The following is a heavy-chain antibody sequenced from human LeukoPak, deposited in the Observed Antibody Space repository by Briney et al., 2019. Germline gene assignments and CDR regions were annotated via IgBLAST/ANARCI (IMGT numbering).Heavy chain of an antibody. D-gene: IGHD2-2*02. CDR3: AREGDIVVVPAAIPHYYYYGMDV. J-gene: IGHJ6*02. V-gene: IGHV1-18*01. CDR1: GYTFTSYG. CDR2: ISAYNGTT. Sequence: ASVKVSCKASGYTFTSYGISWVRQAPGQGLEWMGWISAYNGTTNYAQKLQGRVTMTTDTSTSTAYMELRSLRSDDTAVYYCAREGDIVVVPAAIPHYYYYGMDVWGQGTTVTVSS.